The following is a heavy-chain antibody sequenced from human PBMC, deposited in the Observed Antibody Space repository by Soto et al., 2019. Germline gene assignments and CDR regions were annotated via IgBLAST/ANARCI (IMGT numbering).Heavy chain of an antibody. Sequence: QVQLQQWGAGLLKPSETLSLTCAVSGGSFSGYYWSWIRQPPGKGLEWIGEINHSGSTNYNPSLKSRVTISVDTYKNQYSLKLSSVTAADTAVYYCARDRGRDGYNLGYWGQGTLVTVSS. CDR2: INHSGST. J-gene: IGHJ4*02. CDR3: ARDRGRDGYNLGY. V-gene: IGHV4-34*01. CDR1: GGSFSGYY. D-gene: IGHD5-12*01.